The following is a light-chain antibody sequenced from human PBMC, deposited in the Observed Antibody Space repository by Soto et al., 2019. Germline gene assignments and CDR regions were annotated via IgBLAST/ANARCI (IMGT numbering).Light chain of an antibody. Sequence: SVLTQPSSVSGAPGQRDTISFTGSSSNIGPGYDVHCYQQLPGTAPKLLIYGNSNRPSGVTDGFSGSKSVTSSSLAITGLQPEGEPGYYAPSYDSSVSGIYVCVAGRKVTVL. CDR3: PSYDSSVSGIYV. V-gene: IGLV1-40*01. CDR1: SSNIGPGYD. J-gene: IGLJ1*01. CDR2: GNS.